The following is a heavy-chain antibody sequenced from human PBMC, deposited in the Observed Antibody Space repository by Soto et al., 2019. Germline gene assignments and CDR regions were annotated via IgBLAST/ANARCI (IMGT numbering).Heavy chain of an antibody. D-gene: IGHD3-10*01. CDR3: AKDSKFGDRGNYFDY. J-gene: IGHJ4*01. Sequence: GGSLRLSCAASGFTFSNYAMHWVRQAPGKGLEWVAVTSYDGANIYYADSVKGRFTISRDNSKNTLYLQMDSLRDEDTAVYFCAKDSKFGDRGNYFDYWGHGTLVTVSS. CDR2: TSYDGANI. CDR1: GFTFSNYA. V-gene: IGHV3-30*18.